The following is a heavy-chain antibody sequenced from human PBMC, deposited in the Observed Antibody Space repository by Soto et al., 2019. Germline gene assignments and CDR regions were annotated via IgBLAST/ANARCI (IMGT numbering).Heavy chain of an antibody. V-gene: IGHV3-30*18. Sequence: GGSLRLSCATSGFTFRNYAMHWVRQAPGKGLGWVAVISYDGSREYYADSVKGRFTISRDNSDSTLYLQMNSLRAEDTAVYYSAKGGNFWSGYNYYGLDVWGQGTTVTVSS. D-gene: IGHD3-3*01. CDR2: ISYDGSRE. CDR3: AKGGNFWSGYNYYGLDV. CDR1: GFTFRNYA. J-gene: IGHJ6*02.